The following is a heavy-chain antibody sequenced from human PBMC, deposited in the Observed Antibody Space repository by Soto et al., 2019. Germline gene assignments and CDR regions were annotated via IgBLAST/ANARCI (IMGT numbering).Heavy chain of an antibody. Sequence: GGSLRLSCAASGFTFSSYGMHWVRQAPGKGLEWVAVIRYDGSNKYYADSVKGRFTISRDNSKNTLYLQMNSLRAEDTAVYYCARDHYCSGGSCYYFDYWGQGTLVTVSS. CDR3: ARDHYCSGGSCYYFDY. CDR1: GFTFSSYG. V-gene: IGHV3-33*01. J-gene: IGHJ4*02. CDR2: IRYDGSNK. D-gene: IGHD2-15*01.